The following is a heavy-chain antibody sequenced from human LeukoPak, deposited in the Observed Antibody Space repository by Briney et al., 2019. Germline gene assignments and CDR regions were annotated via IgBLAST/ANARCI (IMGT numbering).Heavy chain of an antibody. D-gene: IGHD3-16*01. CDR3: ARQVNYDYVWGAILGYYYDMDV. J-gene: IGHJ6*03. CDR2: INTSGST. Sequence: PSQTLSLTCTVSGGSISSGTYSWSWIRQPAGKGLECIGHINTSGSTSYNPSLKSRVTISVDTSKNQFSLRLSSVTAADTAVYYCARQVNYDYVWGAILGYYYDMDVWGKGTTVTISS. CDR1: GGSISSGTYS. V-gene: IGHV4-61*09.